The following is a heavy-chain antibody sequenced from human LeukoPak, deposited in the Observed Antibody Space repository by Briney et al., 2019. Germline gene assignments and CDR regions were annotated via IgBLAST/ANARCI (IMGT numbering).Heavy chain of an antibody. V-gene: IGHV3-48*03. CDR1: VFTFSSYE. D-gene: IGHD5-24*01. CDR3: ARAKRDGYNSFDY. Sequence: GGSLRLSCAASVFTFSSYEMNWVRQAPGKGLEWVSYISSSGSTIYYADSVKGRFTISRDNAKNSLYLQMNSLRAEDTAVYYCARAKRDGYNSFDYWGQGTLVTVSS. J-gene: IGHJ4*02. CDR2: ISSSGSTI.